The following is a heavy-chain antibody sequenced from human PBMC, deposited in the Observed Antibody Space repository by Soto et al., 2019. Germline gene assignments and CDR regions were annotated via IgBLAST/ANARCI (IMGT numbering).Heavy chain of an antibody. J-gene: IGHJ4*02. CDR3: APHPGGGDY. CDR2: IYSGGYT. CDR1: GFTVSNNY. V-gene: IGHV3-53*01. D-gene: IGHD3-10*01. Sequence: EVQLVESGGGLIQPGGSLRLSCAVSGFTVSNNYMSWVRQAPGKGLEGVSVIYSGGYTAYGDSVKGRFTISRDNSKNTQQLQKKGLGPADAAVFYWAPHPGGGDYWGQGTLVTVSS.